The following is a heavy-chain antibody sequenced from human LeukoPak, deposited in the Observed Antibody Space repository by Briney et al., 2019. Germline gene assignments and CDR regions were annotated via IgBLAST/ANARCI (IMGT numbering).Heavy chain of an antibody. CDR3: ARRLEVSEDWFDR. D-gene: IGHD2-8*02. CDR2: INPNSGGT. Sequence: ASVKVSCKASGYTFTSYYMHWVRQAPGQGLEWMGWINPNSGGTNYAQKFQGRVTMTRDTSISTAYMELSRLRSDDTAVYYCARRLEVSEDWFDRWGQGTLVTVSS. CDR1: GYTFTSYY. J-gene: IGHJ5*02. V-gene: IGHV1-2*02.